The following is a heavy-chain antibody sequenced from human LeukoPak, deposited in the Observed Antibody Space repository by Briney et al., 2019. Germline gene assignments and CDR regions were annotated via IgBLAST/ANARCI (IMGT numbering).Heavy chain of an antibody. D-gene: IGHD3-22*01. CDR1: RITFSSYG. CDR3: AKAGTGYYDLSGHYSSYFEY. CDR2: IRYDGTIQ. Sequence: GGSLTLSCAASRITFSSYGFYWVRQPPGRGLEWVAFIRYDGTIQYYADSVEGRFTISRDNSKNTLYLQMNSLRAEDTAVYYCAKAGTGYYDLSGHYSSYFEYWGQGTLVTVSS. V-gene: IGHV3-30*02. J-gene: IGHJ4*02.